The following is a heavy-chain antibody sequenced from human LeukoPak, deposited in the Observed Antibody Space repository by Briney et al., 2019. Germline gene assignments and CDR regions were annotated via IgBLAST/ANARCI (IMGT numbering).Heavy chain of an antibody. CDR3: TTEDIQLCIALFDY. J-gene: IGHJ4*02. CDR2: IKSKTDGGTT. D-gene: IGHD5-18*01. V-gene: IGHV3-15*01. Sequence: GGSLRLSCAASGFTFSNAWMSWVRQAPGKGLEWVGRIKSKTDGGTTDYAAPVKGRFTISRDDSKNTLYLQMNSLKTEDTAVYYCTTEDIQLCIALFDYWGQGTLVTVSS. CDR1: GFTFSNAW.